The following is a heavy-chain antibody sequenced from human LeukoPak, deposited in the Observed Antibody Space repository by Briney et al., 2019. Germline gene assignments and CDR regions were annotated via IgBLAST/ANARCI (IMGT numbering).Heavy chain of an antibody. CDR3: AKEHDNGDRNSHYFDY. CDR1: GGSISSYY. Sequence: SETLSLTCTVSGGSISSYYWSWIRQPPGKGLEWIGYIYYSGSTNYNPSLKSRVTISVDTSKNQFSLKLSSVTAADTAVYNCAKEHDNGDRNSHYFDYWGQGTLVTVSS. V-gene: IGHV4-59*01. CDR2: IYYSGST. D-gene: IGHD2-21*02. J-gene: IGHJ4*02.